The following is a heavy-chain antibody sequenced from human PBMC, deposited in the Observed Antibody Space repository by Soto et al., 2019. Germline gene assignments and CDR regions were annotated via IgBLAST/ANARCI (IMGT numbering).Heavy chain of an antibody. J-gene: IGHJ4*02. CDR3: ARWSYLDY. D-gene: IGHD3-3*01. V-gene: IGHV3-23*01. CDR1: GFSFGSYA. CDR2: ISGSDGKT. Sequence: GGSLGVSCADSGFSFGSYALSWVRQAPGKGLEWVSTISGSDGKTFYADSVKGRFSISRDTSQSTLYLQMNSLRADDTAMYYCARWSYLDYWGQGTRVTVSS.